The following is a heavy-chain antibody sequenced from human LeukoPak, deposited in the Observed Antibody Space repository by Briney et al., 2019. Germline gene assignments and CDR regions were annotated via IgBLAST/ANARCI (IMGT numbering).Heavy chain of an antibody. V-gene: IGHV3-30*02. D-gene: IGHD1-26*01. CDR2: IRFDSNK. CDR3: AKTGSYYFDY. J-gene: IGHJ4*02. Sequence: PVGSLRLSCATSGFTFSSYGMHWVRQAPGKGLEWVAFIRFDSNKYYTDSVKGRFTISRDNSKNTLYLQMNSLRAEDTAVYYCAKTGSYYFDYWGQGTLVTVSS. CDR1: GFTFSSYG.